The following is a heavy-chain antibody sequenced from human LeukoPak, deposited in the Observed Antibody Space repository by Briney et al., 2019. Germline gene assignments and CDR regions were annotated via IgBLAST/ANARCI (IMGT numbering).Heavy chain of an antibody. Sequence: GGSLRLSCAASGFTFSSYAMSWVRQAPGKGLEWVSAVSGSGGSTYYADSVKGRFTISRGNSKNTLYLQMNSLRAEDTAVYYCAEEWELRGVYFQHWGQGTLVTVSS. CDR3: AEEWELRGVYFQH. CDR2: VSGSGGST. V-gene: IGHV3-23*01. J-gene: IGHJ1*01. D-gene: IGHD1-26*01. CDR1: GFTFSSYA.